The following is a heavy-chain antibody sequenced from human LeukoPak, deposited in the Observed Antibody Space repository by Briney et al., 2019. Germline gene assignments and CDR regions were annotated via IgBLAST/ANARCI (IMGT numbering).Heavy chain of an antibody. CDR3: ARAYGNSDDY. V-gene: IGHV3-53*05. J-gene: IGHJ4*02. Sequence: GGSLRLSCAVSGFTVSSNYMSWVRQAPGKGLEWVSVLYSGGNTYYADSVKGRFTISRDNSKNTLYLQMGSLGVDDTAVYYCARAYGNSDDYWGQGTLVTVSS. D-gene: IGHD4-11*01. CDR1: GFTVSSNY. CDR2: LYSGGNT.